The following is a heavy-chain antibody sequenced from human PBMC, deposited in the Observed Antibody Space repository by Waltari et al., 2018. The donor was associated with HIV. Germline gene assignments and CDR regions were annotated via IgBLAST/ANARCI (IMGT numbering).Heavy chain of an antibody. D-gene: IGHD2-2*01. Sequence: QVQLVQSGAEVKKPGASVKVSCKASGYTFTSYGISWVRQAPGQGLEWMGWISAYNGNTNYAQKLQGRVTMTTDTSTSTAYMELRSLRSDDTAVYYCAREVVVVPAAMDWYFDLWGRGTLVTVSS. V-gene: IGHV1-18*01. CDR1: GYTFTSYG. CDR2: ISAYNGNT. CDR3: AREVVVVPAAMDWYFDL. J-gene: IGHJ2*01.